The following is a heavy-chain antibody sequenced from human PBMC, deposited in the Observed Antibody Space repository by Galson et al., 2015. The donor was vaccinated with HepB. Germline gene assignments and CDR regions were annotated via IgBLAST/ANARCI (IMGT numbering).Heavy chain of an antibody. CDR1: GFSFGDYD. J-gene: IGHJ4*02. D-gene: IGHD1-26*01. CDR2: ISKKANSGTT. CDR3: TKWATRGQSEFEY. V-gene: IGHV3-49*04. Sequence: SLRLSCAGSGFSFGDYDLSWVRQAPGKGLEWLASISKKANSGTTEYAASVKGRFSISRDDSKSSAYLQMNSLKTEDTAVYYCTKWATRGQSEFEYWGQGTLVTVSS.